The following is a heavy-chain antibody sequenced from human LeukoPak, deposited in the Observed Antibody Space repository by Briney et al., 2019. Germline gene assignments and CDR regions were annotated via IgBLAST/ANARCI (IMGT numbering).Heavy chain of an antibody. CDR1: GGSISSYY. CDR3: ARGGSRAYTATVFDY. CDR2: IYYSGST. J-gene: IGHJ4*02. D-gene: IGHD5-18*01. V-gene: IGHV4-59*01. Sequence: PSETLSLTCTASGGSISSYYWSWIRQPPGKGLEWIGYIYYSGSTNYNPSLKSRVTISIDTSKNQFSLKLSSVTAADTAVYYCARGGSRAYTATVFDYWGQGMLVTVSS.